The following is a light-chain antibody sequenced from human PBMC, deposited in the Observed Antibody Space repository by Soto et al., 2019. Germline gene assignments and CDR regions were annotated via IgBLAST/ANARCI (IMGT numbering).Light chain of an antibody. CDR3: QQYSAYPYT. CDR2: DGS. Sequence: DIQMTQFPSTLSASVGDRVTITCRASQSIRSWLAWYQQQPGKAPKLLIYDGSSMQSGVPSGFSGSGSGTEVTLTINSLQPDDFATYYCQQYSAYPYTFGQGTKVETK. V-gene: IGKV1-5*01. J-gene: IGKJ2*01. CDR1: QSIRSW.